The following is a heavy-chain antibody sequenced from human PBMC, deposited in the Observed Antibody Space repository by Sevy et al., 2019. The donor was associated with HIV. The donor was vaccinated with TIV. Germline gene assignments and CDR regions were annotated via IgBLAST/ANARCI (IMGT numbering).Heavy chain of an antibody. CDR2: ITTSGRYT. Sequence: GGSLRLSCAASGFTFRTYAMKWVRQAPGKGLEWVSSITTSGRYTYSADSVEGRFTISRDNSQNTVYLQMNSLRVDDTAVYYCAKGYCSGGSCPRDYYYYGMDAWGQGTTVTVSS. J-gene: IGHJ6*02. CDR1: GFTFRTYA. V-gene: IGHV3-23*01. D-gene: IGHD2-15*01. CDR3: AKGYCSGGSCPRDYYYYGMDA.